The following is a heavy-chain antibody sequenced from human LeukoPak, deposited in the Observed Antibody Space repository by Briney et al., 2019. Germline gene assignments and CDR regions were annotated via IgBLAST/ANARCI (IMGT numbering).Heavy chain of an antibody. CDR1: GFAFSSFG. CDR3: ARATVKRWFDP. CDR2: IWYDGTNK. Sequence: PGGSLRLSCAASGFAFSSFGMHWVRQAPGKGLEWVAVIWYDGTNKYYADSVKGRFTISRDNSKNTLYLQMNSLRAEDTAVYYCARATVKRWFDPWGQGTLVTVSS. V-gene: IGHV3-33*01. J-gene: IGHJ5*02. D-gene: IGHD4-17*01.